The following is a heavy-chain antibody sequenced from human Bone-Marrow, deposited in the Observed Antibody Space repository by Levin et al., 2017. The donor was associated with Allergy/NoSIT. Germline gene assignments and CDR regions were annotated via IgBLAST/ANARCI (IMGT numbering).Heavy chain of an antibody. CDR1: GYTFSELS. D-gene: IGHD3-16*02. Sequence: PGASVKVSCRVSGYTFSELSVQWVRQAPGKGLEWMGGFDPEQGETIYAQKFQGRVTMTEDTSAETAYVEVSGLRSEDTAMYYCTRGVMVRLGGVIASYALDVWGPGTAVVVS. CDR3: TRGVMVRLGGVIASYALDV. CDR2: FDPEQGET. J-gene: IGHJ6*02. V-gene: IGHV1-24*01.